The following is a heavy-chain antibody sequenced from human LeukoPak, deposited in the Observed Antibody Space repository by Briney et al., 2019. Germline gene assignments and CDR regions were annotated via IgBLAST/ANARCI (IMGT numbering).Heavy chain of an antibody. V-gene: IGHV3-53*01. CDR3: ARPYCSGGSCYPQSYYFDY. CDR2: IYSGGST. CDR1: GFTVSSNY. J-gene: IGHJ4*02. D-gene: IGHD2-15*01. Sequence: GGSLRLSCAASGFTVSSNYMSWVRQAPGKGLEWVSVIYSGGSTYYADSVKGRFTISRDNSKNTLYLQMNSLRAEDTAVYYCARPYCSGGSCYPQSYYFDYWGQGTLVTVSS.